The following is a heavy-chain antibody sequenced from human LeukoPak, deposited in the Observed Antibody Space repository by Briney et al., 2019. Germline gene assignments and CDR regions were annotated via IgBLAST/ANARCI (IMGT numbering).Heavy chain of an antibody. CDR2: INPNSGGT. V-gene: IGHV1-2*02. D-gene: IGHD4-11*01. CDR3: ARETDNSNPYYYYYYLDV. CDR1: GYTFTGYY. J-gene: IGHJ6*03. Sequence: GASVKVSCKASGYTFTGYYMHWVRQAPGQGLEWMGWINPNSGGTNYAQKFQGRVTMTRDTSISTAYMELTTLTSDDTAVYFCARETDNSNPYYYYYYLDVWGKGTTVTVSS.